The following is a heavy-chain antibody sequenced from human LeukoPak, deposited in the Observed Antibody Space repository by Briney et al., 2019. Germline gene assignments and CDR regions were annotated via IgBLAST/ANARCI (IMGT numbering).Heavy chain of an antibody. V-gene: IGHV1-18*01. CDR3: ARGAPGTVTFDY. CDR1: GYTFTSYG. D-gene: IGHD4-11*01. Sequence: ASVKVSCKASGYTFTSYGISWVRQAPGQGREGMGWISAYNGNTNYAQTLQGSVTLTTDTSTSTAYMELRSLRSDDTAVYYCARGAPGTVTFDYWGQGTLVTVSS. J-gene: IGHJ4*02. CDR2: ISAYNGNT.